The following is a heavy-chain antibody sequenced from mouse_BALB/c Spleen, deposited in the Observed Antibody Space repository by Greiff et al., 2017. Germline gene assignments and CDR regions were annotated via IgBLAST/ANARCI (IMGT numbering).Heavy chain of an antibody. J-gene: IGHJ3*01. CDR3: ARHEYFAY. V-gene: IGHV5-12-2*01. CDR1: GFTFSSYT. CDR2: ISNGGGST. D-gene: IGHD2-10*02. Sequence: EVKLQESGGGLVQPGGSLKLSCAASGFTFSSYTMSWVRQTPEKRLEWVAYISNGGGSTYYPDTVKGRFTISRDNAKNTLYLQMSSLKSEDTAMYYCARHEYFAYWGQGTLVTVSA.